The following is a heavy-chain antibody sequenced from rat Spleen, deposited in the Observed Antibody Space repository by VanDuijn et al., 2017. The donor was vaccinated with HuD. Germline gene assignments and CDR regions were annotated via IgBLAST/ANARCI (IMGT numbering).Heavy chain of an antibody. CDR1: GFSLTDYS. Sequence: VQLKESGPGLVQSSQTLSLTCSVSGFSLTDYSVHWVRQPPGKGLEWMGVMWSGGSTAYNSALKSRLSISRDTSKSQVFLKMNSLQTEDTAMYFCARSGRDWGQGVMVTVSS. J-gene: IGHJ2*01. CDR2: MWSGGST. V-gene: IGHV2S63*01. D-gene: IGHD4-3*01. CDR3: ARSGRD.